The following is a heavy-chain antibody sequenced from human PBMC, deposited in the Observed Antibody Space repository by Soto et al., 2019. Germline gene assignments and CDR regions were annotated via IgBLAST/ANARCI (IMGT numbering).Heavy chain of an antibody. J-gene: IGHJ4*02. V-gene: IGHV3-7*01. CDR2: IKQDGSEK. CDR1: GFTFSSYW. CDR3: GRTRYGYLHYFDY. Sequence: GGSLRLSCSASGFTFSSYWMSWVRQAPGKGLEWVANIKQDGSEKYYVDSVKGRFTISRDNAKNSLYLQMNSLRAEDTAVYYCGRTRYGYLHYFDYWGQGTLVTVYS. D-gene: IGHD6-25*01.